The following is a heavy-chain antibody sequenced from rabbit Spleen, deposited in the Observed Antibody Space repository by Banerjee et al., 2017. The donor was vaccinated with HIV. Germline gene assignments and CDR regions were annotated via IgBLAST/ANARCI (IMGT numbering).Heavy chain of an antibody. V-gene: IGHV1S40*01. CDR2: IYTGSSGST. J-gene: IGHJ6*01. CDR1: GFSFSGGYN. D-gene: IGHD6-1*01. Sequence: QQLVESGGGLVKPGASLTLTCTASGFSFSGGYNMCWVRQAPGKGLEWIACIYTGSSGSTAYASWAKGRFTISTASATTVTLQMTSLTAADTATYFCARSTSAAYDLWGPGTLVTVS. CDR3: ARSTSAAYDL.